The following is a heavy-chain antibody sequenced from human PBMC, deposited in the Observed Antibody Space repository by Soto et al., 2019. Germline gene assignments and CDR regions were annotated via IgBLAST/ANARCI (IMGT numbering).Heavy chain of an antibody. CDR2: ITSSGDTT. D-gene: IGHD6-19*01. Sequence: GGSLRLSCATSGFTFSNSAMNWVRQAPGKGLEWVSRITSSGDTTNYADSVKGRFTISRDNSKNTLYLQMNSLRAEDTAVYYCANWAVAGTDYYGMDVWGQGTTVTVSS. CDR1: GFTFSNSA. CDR3: ANWAVAGTDYYGMDV. V-gene: IGHV3-23*01. J-gene: IGHJ6*02.